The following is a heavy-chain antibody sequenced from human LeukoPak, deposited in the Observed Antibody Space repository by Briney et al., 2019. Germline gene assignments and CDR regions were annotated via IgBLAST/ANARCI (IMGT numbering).Heavy chain of an antibody. CDR3: AREYSSSSGRSFDY. CDR1: GFTFSSYS. Sequence: GGSLRLSCAASGFTFSSYSMNWVRQAPGKGLEWVSYIRSSSSNMYYADSVKGRFTISRDSAKNSLYLQMNSLRAEDTAVYYCAREYSSSSGRSFDYWGQGTLVIVSS. D-gene: IGHD6-6*01. V-gene: IGHV3-48*01. J-gene: IGHJ4*02. CDR2: IRSSSSNM.